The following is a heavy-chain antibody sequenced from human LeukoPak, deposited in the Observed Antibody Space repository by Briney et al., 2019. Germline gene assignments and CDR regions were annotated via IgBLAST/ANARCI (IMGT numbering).Heavy chain of an antibody. D-gene: IGHD6-19*01. CDR3: AHRPDSTGWYSIDY. V-gene: IGHV2-5*02. Sequence: SGPTLVKATHTLTVTFIFVGFSLSASGVGVAWIRQPPGQALEWIALIYWDDYKRYSSSLKSRLTITKDTCKNQVVLTMTNMDRVYTATYYCAHRPDSTGWYSIDYWGQGTLVTVSS. CDR2: IYWDDYK. J-gene: IGHJ4*02. CDR1: GFSLSASGVG.